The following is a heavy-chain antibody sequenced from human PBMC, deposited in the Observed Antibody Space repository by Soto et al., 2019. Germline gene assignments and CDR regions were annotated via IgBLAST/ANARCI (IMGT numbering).Heavy chain of an antibody. V-gene: IGHV3-21*01. CDR3: VRDFVAATGFFEY. D-gene: IGHD6-19*01. J-gene: IGHJ4*02. CDR2: ISSSSTDV. Sequence: GGSLRLSCAASGFTFSTYSMNWVRQAPGKGLEWVSSISSSSTDVFYSDSVKGRFTISRDNAKNSLYLQMNSLRAEDTAVYYCVRDFVAATGFFEYWDLGTLVTVSS. CDR1: GFTFSTYS.